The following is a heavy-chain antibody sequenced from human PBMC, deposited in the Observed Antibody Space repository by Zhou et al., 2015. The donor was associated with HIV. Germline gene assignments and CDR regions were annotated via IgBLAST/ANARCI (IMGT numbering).Heavy chain of an antibody. V-gene: IGHV1-69*06. CDR1: GGTFSSYA. J-gene: IGHJ4*02. CDR3: ARLLDADSSSPGYYFDY. D-gene: IGHD6-6*01. Sequence: QVQLVQSGAEVKKPGSSVKVSCKASGGTFSSYAISWVRQAPGQGLEWMGGIIPIFGTANYAQKFQGRVTITADKSTSTAYMELSSLRSEDTAVYYCARLLDADSSSPGYYFDYWGQGTLVTVSS. CDR2: IIPIFGTA.